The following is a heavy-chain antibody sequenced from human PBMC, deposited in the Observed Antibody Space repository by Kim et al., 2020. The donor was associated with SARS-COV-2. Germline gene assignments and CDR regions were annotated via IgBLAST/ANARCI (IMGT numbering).Heavy chain of an antibody. CDR2: ISSSSTI. CDR1: GFTFSSYS. D-gene: IGHD2-2*01. CDR3: ARETNVWDIVVVPAAAGGFYGMDV. J-gene: IGHJ6*02. V-gene: IGHV3-48*02. Sequence: GGSLRLSCAASGFTFSSYSMNWVRQAPGKGLEWVSYISSSSTIYYADSVKGRFTISRDNAKNSLYLQMNSLRDEDTAVYYCARETNVWDIVVVPAAAGGFYGMDVWGQGTTVTVSS.